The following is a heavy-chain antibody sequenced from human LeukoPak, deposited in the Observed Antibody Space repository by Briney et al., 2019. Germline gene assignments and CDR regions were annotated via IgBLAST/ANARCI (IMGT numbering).Heavy chain of an antibody. CDR1: GFTFSSYG. D-gene: IGHD5-18*01. CDR3: MKAVTAIGTDF. Sequence: RGSLRLSCTASGFTFSSYGMHWVRQAPGKGLEWMAVIAYDGGNKYYADSVKGRFTISRDKSKSTPYLHINRRRSEYAAVYYCMKAVTAIGTDFWGQGTLVIVSS. J-gene: IGHJ4*02. V-gene: IGHV3-30*18. CDR2: IAYDGGNK.